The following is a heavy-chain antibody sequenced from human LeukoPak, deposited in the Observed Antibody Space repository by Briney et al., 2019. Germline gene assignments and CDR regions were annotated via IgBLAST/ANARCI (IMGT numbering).Heavy chain of an antibody. CDR2: ISGSGGST. Sequence: PGGSLRLSCAASGFTFSSYAMSWVRQAPGKGLEWVSVISGSGGSTYYADSVKGRFTISRDNSKNTLYLQMNSLRAEDTAVYYCANHFWSGYYTPLDYWGQGTLVTVSS. CDR3: ANHFWSGYYTPLDY. D-gene: IGHD3-3*02. J-gene: IGHJ4*02. V-gene: IGHV3-23*01. CDR1: GFTFSSYA.